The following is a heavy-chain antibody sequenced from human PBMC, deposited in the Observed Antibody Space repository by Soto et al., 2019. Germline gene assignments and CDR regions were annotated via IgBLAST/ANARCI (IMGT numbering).Heavy chain of an antibody. CDR2: IYPGDSDT. CDR3: ARPPARTGVEEKDFDY. CDR1: GYSFINYW. J-gene: IGHJ4*02. V-gene: IGHV5-51*01. Sequence: GESLKISCKGSGYSFINYWIGWVRQMPGKGLEWMGIIYPGDSDTRYSPSFQGQVTISADKSISTAYLQWSSLKASDTAMYYCARPPARTGVEEKDFDYWGQGTLVTVSS. D-gene: IGHD7-27*01.